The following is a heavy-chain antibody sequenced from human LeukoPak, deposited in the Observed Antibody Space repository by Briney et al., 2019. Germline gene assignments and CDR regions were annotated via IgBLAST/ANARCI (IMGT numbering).Heavy chain of an antibody. J-gene: IGHJ4*02. Sequence: SETLSLTCTVSGGSITAGNHHWGWIRQPPGKGLEWIGSVYYSGSTYYNPSLKSRVTISVDTSKNQFSLKLSSVTAADTAVYYCARNTLRYFDWASFDYWGQGTLVTVSS. CDR2: VYYSGST. CDR1: GGSITAGNHH. V-gene: IGHV4-39*01. D-gene: IGHD3-9*01. CDR3: ARNTLRYFDWASFDY.